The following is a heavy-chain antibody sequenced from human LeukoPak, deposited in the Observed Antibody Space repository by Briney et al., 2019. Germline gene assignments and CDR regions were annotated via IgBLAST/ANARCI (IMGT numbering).Heavy chain of an antibody. CDR3: ASLNWNDYYFDY. D-gene: IGHD1-1*01. CDR1: GFTVSSNY. CDR2: IYSGGST. J-gene: IGHJ4*02. V-gene: IGHV3-53*01. Sequence: PGGSLRLSCAASGFTVSSNYMSWVRQAPGKGLEWVSVIYSGGSTYYADSVKGRFTISRGNSKNTLYLQMNSLRAEDTAVYYCASLNWNDYYFDYWGQGTLVTVSS.